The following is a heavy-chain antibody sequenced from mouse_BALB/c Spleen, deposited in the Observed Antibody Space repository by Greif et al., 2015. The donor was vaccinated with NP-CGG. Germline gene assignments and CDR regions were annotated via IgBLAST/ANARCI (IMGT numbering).Heavy chain of an antibody. D-gene: IGHD2-3*01. CDR1: GYTFTDYN. CDR3: APIYDGYYAWFAY. CDR2: IYPYNGGT. V-gene: IGHV1S29*02. J-gene: IGHJ3*01. Sequence: VQLQQSGPELVKPGASVKISCKASGYTFTDYNMHWVKQSHGKSLEWIGYIYPYNGGTGYNQKFKSKATLTVDNSSSTAYMELRSLTSEDSAVYYCAPIYDGYYAWFAYWGQGTLVTVSA.